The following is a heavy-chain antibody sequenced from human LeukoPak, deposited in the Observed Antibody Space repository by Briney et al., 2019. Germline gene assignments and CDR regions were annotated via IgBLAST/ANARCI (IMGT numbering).Heavy chain of an antibody. CDR1: GGSISSYY. Sequence: SETLSLTCTVSGGSISSYYWSWIRQPPGKGLEWIGYIYYSGSTNYNPSLKRRVTISVDTSKNQFSLKLSSVTAADTAVYYCARFTTYVDYWGQGTLVTVSS. D-gene: IGHD3-3*01. CDR3: ARFTTYVDY. J-gene: IGHJ4*02. CDR2: IYYSGST. V-gene: IGHV4-59*01.